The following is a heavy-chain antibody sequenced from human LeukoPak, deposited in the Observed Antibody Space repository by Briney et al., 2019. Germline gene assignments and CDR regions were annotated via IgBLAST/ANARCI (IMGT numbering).Heavy chain of an antibody. CDR3: ARTYYYDSSGSFDY. V-gene: IGHV4-59*08. CDR2: IYYSGST. CDR1: GGSISYYY. Sequence: SETLSLTCTVSGGSISYYYWSWIRQPPGKGLEWIGYIYYSGSTNYNPSLKSRVTISVDTSKNQFSLKLSSVTAADTAVYYCARTYYYDSSGSFDYWGQGTLVTVSS. J-gene: IGHJ4*02. D-gene: IGHD3-22*01.